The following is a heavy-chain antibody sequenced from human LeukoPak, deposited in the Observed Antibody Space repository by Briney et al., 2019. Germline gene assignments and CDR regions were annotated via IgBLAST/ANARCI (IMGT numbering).Heavy chain of an antibody. CDR1: GYSISSGYY. D-gene: IGHD3-10*01. CDR2: IYHSGST. Sequence: VNLRETLSLTCAVSGYSISSGYYWGWIRQPPGKGLEWIGNIYHSGSTYYNPSLKSRVTISLDTSKNQFSLKLSSVTAADTAVYYCATNYGSGSYYILVYWGQGTLVTVSS. V-gene: IGHV4-38-2*01. CDR3: ATNYGSGSYYILVY. J-gene: IGHJ4*02.